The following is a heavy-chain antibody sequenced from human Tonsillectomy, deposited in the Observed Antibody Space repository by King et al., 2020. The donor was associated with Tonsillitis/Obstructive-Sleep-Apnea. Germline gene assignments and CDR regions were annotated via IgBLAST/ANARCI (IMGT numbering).Heavy chain of an antibody. CDR1: GGSISSYY. Sequence: VQLQQSGPGLVKPSETLSLTCTVSGGSISSYYWSWIRQPPGKGLEWIGYIYYSGNTNYKPSLDSRLTISVDTSKNQLSLKLSTVTAADTAVYYCARVLPPSAYYMDVWGKGTTVTVSS. V-gene: IGHV4-59*01. J-gene: IGHJ6*03. CDR3: ARVLPPSAYYMDV. CDR2: IYYSGNT.